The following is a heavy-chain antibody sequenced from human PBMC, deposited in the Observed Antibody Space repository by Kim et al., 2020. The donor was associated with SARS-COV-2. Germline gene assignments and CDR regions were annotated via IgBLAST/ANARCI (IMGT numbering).Heavy chain of an antibody. J-gene: IGHJ4*02. CDR1: GFTFTGYG. V-gene: IGHV1-2*02. Sequence: ASVKVSCKASGFTFTGYGIRWVRQAPGQGLEWMGWINPNSGVTNYAQKFQGRVTMTRDTSFSTAYLEVRSLTSDDTAVYYCASEPDVAVSTWCFDYWGQGTL. CDR3: ASEPDVAVSTWCFDY. D-gene: IGHD3-22*01. CDR2: INPNSGVT.